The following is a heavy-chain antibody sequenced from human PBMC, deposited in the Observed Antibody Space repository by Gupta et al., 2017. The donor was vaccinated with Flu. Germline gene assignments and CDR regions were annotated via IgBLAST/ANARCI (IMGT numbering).Heavy chain of an antibody. J-gene: IGHJ3*02. CDR2: IIPIFGTA. CDR1: GGTFSSYA. Sequence: QVQLVQSGAEVKKPGSSVKVSCKASGGTFSSYAISWVRQAPGQGLEWMGGIIPIFGTANYAQKFQGRVTITADKSTSTAYMELSSLRSEDTAVYYCARAAYSSGWYTVLNDAFDIWGQGTMVTVSS. CDR3: ARAAYSSGWYTVLNDAFDI. D-gene: IGHD6-19*01. V-gene: IGHV1-69*06.